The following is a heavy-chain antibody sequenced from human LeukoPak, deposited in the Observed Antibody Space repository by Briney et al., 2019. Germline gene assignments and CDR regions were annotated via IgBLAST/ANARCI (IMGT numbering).Heavy chain of an antibody. D-gene: IGHD2-15*01. CDR2: ISSSSYI. Sequence: GGSPRLSCAASGFTFSSYSMNWVRQAPGKGLEWVSSISSSSYIYYADSVKGRFTISRDNAKNSLYLQMNSLRAEDTAVYYCASAIVVVVAATKVRDYWGQGTLVTVSS. J-gene: IGHJ4*02. V-gene: IGHV3-21*01. CDR1: GFTFSSYS. CDR3: ASAIVVVVAATKVRDY.